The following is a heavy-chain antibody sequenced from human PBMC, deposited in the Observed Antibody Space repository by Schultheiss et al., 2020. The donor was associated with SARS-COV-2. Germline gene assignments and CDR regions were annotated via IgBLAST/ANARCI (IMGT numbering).Heavy chain of an antibody. CDR2: IYYSGST. Sequence: SETLSLTCTVSGGSISSYYWSWIRQPPGQGLEWIGYIYYSGSTNYNPSLKSRVTISVDTSKNQFSLKLSSVTAADTAVYYCALGDYGDYVVDYWGQGTLVTVSS. CDR3: ALGDYGDYVVDY. D-gene: IGHD4-17*01. J-gene: IGHJ4*02. V-gene: IGHV4-59*01. CDR1: GGSISSYY.